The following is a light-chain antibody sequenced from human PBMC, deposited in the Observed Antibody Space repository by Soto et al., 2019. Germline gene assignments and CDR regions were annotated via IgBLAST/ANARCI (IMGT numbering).Light chain of an antibody. J-gene: IGKJ1*01. Sequence: EIVMTQSAYTLSXSAGERATLSXXASQSFSIDLAWYQQTPGQAPRLLIYGASTRATGVPPTFSGSASGTEFTLTISSLQSEDFTVYYCQQYNKWPLTFGQGTKVDI. CDR3: QQYNKWPLT. CDR2: GAS. CDR1: QSFSID. V-gene: IGKV3-15*01.